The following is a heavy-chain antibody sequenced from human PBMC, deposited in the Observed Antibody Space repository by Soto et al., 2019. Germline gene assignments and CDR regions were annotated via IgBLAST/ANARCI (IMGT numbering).Heavy chain of an antibody. CDR2: IIPIFGTA. D-gene: IGHD3-3*01. CDR1: GGTFSSYA. Sequence: QVQLVQSGAEVKKPGSSVKVSCKASGGTFSSYAISWVRQAPGQGLEWMGGIIPIFGTANYAQKFQGRVTINADESTSTAYMELSSLRSEDTAVYYCASGRFHDDFWSGTMYGMDVWGQGTTVTVSS. J-gene: IGHJ6*02. CDR3: ASGRFHDDFWSGTMYGMDV. V-gene: IGHV1-69*01.